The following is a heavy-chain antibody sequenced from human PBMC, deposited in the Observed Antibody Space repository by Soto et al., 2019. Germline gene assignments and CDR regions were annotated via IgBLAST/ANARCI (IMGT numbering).Heavy chain of an antibody. Sequence: QVQLVQSGAEVKKPGSSVKVSCKASGGTFTNYAVSWVRQAPGQGLEWMGDIIPIFGTTNYAQKFQGRVTIAADESTSTGYMELTNLRSEDTALYYCERVAYTSRANHWFDCWGQGTLVTVSS. CDR2: IIPIFGTT. D-gene: IGHD3-16*01. CDR3: ERVAYTSRANHWFDC. J-gene: IGHJ5*01. V-gene: IGHV1-69*01. CDR1: GGTFTNYA.